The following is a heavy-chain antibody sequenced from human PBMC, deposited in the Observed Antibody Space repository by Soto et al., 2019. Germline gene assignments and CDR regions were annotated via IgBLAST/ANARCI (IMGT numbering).Heavy chain of an antibody. J-gene: IGHJ4*02. CDR3: ARAGGSYAIDY. V-gene: IGHV4-30-2*01. CDR2: IYHSGST. Sequence: QLQLQESGSGLVKPSQTLSLTCAVSGGSISSGGYSWSWIRQPPGKGLEWIGYIYHSGSTYYNPSLKSRVTISVDRSKNQFSLKLSSVTAADTAVYYCARAGGSYAIDYWGQGTLVTVSS. D-gene: IGHD1-26*01. CDR1: GGSISSGGYS.